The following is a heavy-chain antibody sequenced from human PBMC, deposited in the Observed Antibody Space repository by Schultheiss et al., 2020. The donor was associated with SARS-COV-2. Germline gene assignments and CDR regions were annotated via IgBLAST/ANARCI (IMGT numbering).Heavy chain of an antibody. Sequence: GESLKISCKGSGYSFTSYWIGWVRQMPGKGLEWMGIIYPGDSDTRYSPSFHGQVTISADKSISTAYLQWSSLKASDTAMYYCARTLRLDIVVVPAVDGMDVWGQGTTVTVSS. D-gene: IGHD2-2*01. V-gene: IGHV5-51*01. J-gene: IGHJ6*02. CDR3: ARTLRLDIVVVPAVDGMDV. CDR1: GYSFTSYW. CDR2: IYPGDSDT.